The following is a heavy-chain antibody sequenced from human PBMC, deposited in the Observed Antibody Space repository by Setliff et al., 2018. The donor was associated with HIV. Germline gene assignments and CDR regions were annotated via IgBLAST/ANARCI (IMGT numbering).Heavy chain of an antibody. CDR3: ARRTIWGDAFDI. V-gene: IGHV4-38-2*02. CDR2: IFHSGNT. J-gene: IGHJ3*02. CDR1: GYSISSGFY. Sequence: PSETLSLTCNVSGYSISSGFYWGWIRQPPGKGLEWIGNIFHSGNTDQNPPLKSRVTLSVETSENQFSLRLNSVTAADTAVYYCARRTIWGDAFDIWGRGTMVTV. D-gene: IGHD3-16*01.